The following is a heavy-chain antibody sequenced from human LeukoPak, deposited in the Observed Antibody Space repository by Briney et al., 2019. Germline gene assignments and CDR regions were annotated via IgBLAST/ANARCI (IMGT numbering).Heavy chain of an antibody. CDR3: AREGIGYDTFDY. J-gene: IGHJ4*02. Sequence: GGSLRLSCAASGFTVSSNYMSWVRQAPGKGLEWVSVIYSGGSTYYADSVKGRFTISRDNAKNSLYLQMNSLRAEDTALYYCAREGIGYDTFDYWGQGTLVTVSS. CDR2: IYSGGST. V-gene: IGHV3-53*01. D-gene: IGHD2-2*03. CDR1: GFTVSSNY.